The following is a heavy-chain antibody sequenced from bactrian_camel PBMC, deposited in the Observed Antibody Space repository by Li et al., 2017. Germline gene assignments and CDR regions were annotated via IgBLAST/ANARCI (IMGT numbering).Heavy chain of an antibody. CDR3: VAESVFRGYCLLRQYVYDA. CDR1: EYTYSTHY. V-gene: IGHV3S40*01. D-gene: IGHD3*01. J-gene: IGHJ4*01. Sequence: VQLVESGGGSVQAGGSLRLSCVASEYTYSTHYMGWFRRAPGKEREGLAAIYIGDGTTYYADSVKGRFTISQDKTKNTVYLQMNNLKPEDTALYYCVAESVFRGYCLLRQYVYDAWGQGTQVTVS. CDR2: IYIGDGTT.